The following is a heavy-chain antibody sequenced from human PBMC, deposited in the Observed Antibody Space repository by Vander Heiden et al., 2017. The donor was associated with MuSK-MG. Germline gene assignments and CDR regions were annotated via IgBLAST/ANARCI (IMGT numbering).Heavy chain of an antibody. V-gene: IGHV3-23*01. D-gene: IGHD6-19*01. CDR3: AKGGSGWYGGGYYYGLDV. J-gene: IGHJ6*02. Sequence: EVQLLESGGGLVQPGGSLRLSCAAPGFTFSAYAMSWVRPAPGKGLEWVSAITSSGGSTYYADSVKGRFTISRDNSEDTLYLQMNSLRAEDTAVYYCAKGGSGWYGGGYYYGLDVWGQGTTVTVSS. CDR1: GFTFSAYA. CDR2: ITSSGGST.